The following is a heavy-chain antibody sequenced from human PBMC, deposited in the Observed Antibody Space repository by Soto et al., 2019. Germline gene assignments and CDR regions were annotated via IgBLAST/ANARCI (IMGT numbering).Heavy chain of an antibody. CDR2: IYYSGST. D-gene: IGHD2-15*01. CDR1: GGSISSRSYY. Sequence: QLQLQESGPGLVKPSETLSLTCSVSGGSISSRSYYLGWIRQPPGKGLEWIGSIYYSGSTYYNPSLKSRDTISVDTSQNLFSLKLSSVTAADTAVYYCARHPCSSGNCQCYYYGMDVWGQGTTVTVSS. V-gene: IGHV4-39*01. J-gene: IGHJ6*02. CDR3: ARHPCSSGNCQCYYYGMDV.